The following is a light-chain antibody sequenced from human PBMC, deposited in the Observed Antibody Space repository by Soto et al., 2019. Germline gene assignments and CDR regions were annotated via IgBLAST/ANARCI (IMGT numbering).Light chain of an antibody. J-gene: IGKJ1*01. V-gene: IGKV3-20*01. Sequence: EIVLTQSPGTLSLSPGQRATLSCRASQSVNSSYLAWFQQKPGQAPRLLIYGASTRATGIPDRFSGSGAGTDFTLTISILEPEDFAVYYCQQDGSAPQTFGQGTKVDIK. CDR1: QSVNSSY. CDR3: QQDGSAPQT. CDR2: GAS.